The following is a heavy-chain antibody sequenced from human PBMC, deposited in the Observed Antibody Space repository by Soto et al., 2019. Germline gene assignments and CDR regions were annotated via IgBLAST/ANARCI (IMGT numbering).Heavy chain of an antibody. V-gene: IGHV4-31*03. CDR3: ARDRGTLYGDYRGSDAFDI. Sequence: QVQLQESGPGLVKPSQTLSLTCTVSGGSISSGGYYWSWIRQHPGKGLEWIGYIYYSGSTYYNPSLKSRVTISVDTSKNQFSLKLSSVTAADTAVYYCARDRGTLYGDYRGSDAFDIWGQGTMVTVSS. J-gene: IGHJ3*02. CDR2: IYYSGST. D-gene: IGHD4-17*01. CDR1: GGSISSGGYY.